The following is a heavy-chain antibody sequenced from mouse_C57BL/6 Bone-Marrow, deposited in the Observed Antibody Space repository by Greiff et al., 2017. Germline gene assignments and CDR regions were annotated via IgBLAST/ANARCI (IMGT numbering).Heavy chain of an antibody. V-gene: IGHV1-64*01. D-gene: IGHD2-4*01. Sequence: QVQLQQPGAELVKPGASVKLSCKASGYTFTSYWMHWVKQRPGQGLEWIGMIHPNSGSTNYNEKFKSKATLTVDKSSSTAYMQLSSRTSEDSAVYYCARRDYDYFAWFAYWGQGTLVTVSA. J-gene: IGHJ3*01. CDR2: IHPNSGST. CDR1: GYTFTSYW. CDR3: ARRDYDYFAWFAY.